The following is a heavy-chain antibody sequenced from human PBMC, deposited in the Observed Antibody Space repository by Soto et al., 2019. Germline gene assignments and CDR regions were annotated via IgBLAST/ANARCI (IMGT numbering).Heavy chain of an antibody. J-gene: IGHJ5*02. V-gene: IGHV3-7*01. Sequence: EVQLVESGGGLVQPGGSLGLSCAASGFTFSSYWMSWVRLAPGKGLEWVAHIKQSGSDRYYVDSVRGRFTISGDNAKNSLYLQMNSLRVEDTAMYYCASVKSWSVSPWGQGTLVTVSS. CDR1: GFTFSSYW. D-gene: IGHD2-15*01. CDR3: ASVKSWSVSP. CDR2: IKQSGSDR.